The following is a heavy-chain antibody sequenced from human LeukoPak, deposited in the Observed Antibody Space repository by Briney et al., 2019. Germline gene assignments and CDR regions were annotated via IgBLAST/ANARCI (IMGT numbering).Heavy chain of an antibody. Sequence: ASVKVSCEASGYTFRNHGITWVRQAPGQGLEWMGWISCYNGDTHYAQNLQGRVTMTTDTSTSTAYMELRSLRSDDTAVYYCARDPTNTSGYYAYFDYWGQGTLVTVSS. D-gene: IGHD5-12*01. J-gene: IGHJ4*02. CDR3: ARDPTNTSGYYAYFDY. V-gene: IGHV1-18*01. CDR1: GYTFRNHG. CDR2: ISCYNGDT.